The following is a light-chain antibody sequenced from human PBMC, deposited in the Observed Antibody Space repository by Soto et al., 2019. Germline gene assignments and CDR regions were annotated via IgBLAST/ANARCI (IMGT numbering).Light chain of an antibody. Sequence: EIVMTQSPATLSVSPGERATLSCRASQSVSSNLAWYQQKPGQAPRLLIYGASTRATGIPARFSGSGSGTEFTLTISSLQSEDFAVYYCQQYNKWPPWTFGQGPRWKSN. CDR3: QQYNKWPPWT. CDR1: QSVSSN. J-gene: IGKJ1*01. CDR2: GAS. V-gene: IGKV3-15*01.